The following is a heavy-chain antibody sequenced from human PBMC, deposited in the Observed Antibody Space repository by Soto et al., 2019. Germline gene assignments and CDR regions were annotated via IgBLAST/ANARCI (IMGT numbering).Heavy chain of an antibody. CDR1: GFTLTTYT. CDR2: INGRSNYK. J-gene: IGHJ4*02. CDR3: VREGGVVGASSAFDS. Sequence: GSLRLSCVASGFTLTTYTMNWVRQAPGTGLEWVSSINGRSNYKYYSESVKGRFTISRDNAQNSLFLQMSRLGPEDTAVYYCVREGGVVGASSAFDSWGQGTLVTVSS. D-gene: IGHD1-26*01. V-gene: IGHV3-21*01.